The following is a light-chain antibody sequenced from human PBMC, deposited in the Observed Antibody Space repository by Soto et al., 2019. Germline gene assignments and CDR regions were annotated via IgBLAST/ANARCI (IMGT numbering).Light chain of an antibody. V-gene: IGKV3-20*01. CDR1: QSVSSSY. J-gene: IGKJ1*01. CDR2: GAS. Sequence: EIVLTQSPGTLSLSPGERATLSCRASQSVSSSYLAWYQQKPGQAPRLLIYGASNRATGIPARFSGSGSGTEFTLTISRLEPEDFAVYYCQHYGSSPETFGQGTKVDI. CDR3: QHYGSSPET.